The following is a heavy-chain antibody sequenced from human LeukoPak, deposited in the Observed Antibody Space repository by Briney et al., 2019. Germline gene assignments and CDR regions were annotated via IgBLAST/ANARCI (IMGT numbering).Heavy chain of an antibody. CDR3: ARDGVQYYFDY. Sequence: GGSLRLSCAASGFTVSSNYMSWVRQAPGKGLEWVSVIYSGGSTYYADSVKGRLTISRDNSKNTLYLQMNSLRAEDTAVYYCARDGVQYYFDYWGQGTLVTVSS. V-gene: IGHV3-66*01. CDR1: GFTVSSNY. J-gene: IGHJ4*02. CDR2: IYSGGST. D-gene: IGHD4-11*01.